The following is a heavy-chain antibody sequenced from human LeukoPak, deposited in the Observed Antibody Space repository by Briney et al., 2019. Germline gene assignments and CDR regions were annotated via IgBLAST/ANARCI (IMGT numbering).Heavy chain of an antibody. V-gene: IGHV3-33*06. D-gene: IGHD4-17*01. CDR3: AKSSHLGVTVTADY. CDR1: GFTFSSYG. Sequence: GGSLRLSCAAPGFTFSSYGMHWVRQAPGKGLEWVAVIWYDGSNKYYADSVKGRFTISGDNSKNTLYLQMNGLRAEDTAVYYCAKSSHLGVTVTADYWGQGTLVTVSS. J-gene: IGHJ4*02. CDR2: IWYDGSNK.